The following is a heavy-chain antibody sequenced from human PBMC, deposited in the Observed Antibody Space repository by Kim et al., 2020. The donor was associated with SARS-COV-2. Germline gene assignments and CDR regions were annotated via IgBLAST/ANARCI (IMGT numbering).Heavy chain of an antibody. V-gene: IGHV3-48*02. J-gene: IGHJ3*01. CDR1: GFTSGLTFNRHS. Sequence: GGSLRLSCAASGFTSGLTFNRHSMNWVRQAPGKGLEWISHISSEYTGYNTYYADSVKGRFTISRDNAKNALYLQMNSLGDDDTAVYYCATDGVGVLPGDVFDVWGQGTTVIVSS. D-gene: IGHD3-3*01. CDR3: ATDGVGVLPGDVFDV. CDR2: ISSEYTGYNT.